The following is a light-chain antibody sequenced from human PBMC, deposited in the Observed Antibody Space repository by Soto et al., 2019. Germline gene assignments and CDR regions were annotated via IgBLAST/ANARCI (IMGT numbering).Light chain of an antibody. CDR3: QQYGNSPIT. Sequence: DIVLTQSPGPLSLSPGERATLACRASQSVTNNYLAWYQQKPGQAPRLLIDGASSRATGVPDRFSGTGSGTDFTLTISRLEPEDFAVFYCQQYGNSPITFGQGTRLE. J-gene: IGKJ5*01. CDR1: QSVTNNY. CDR2: GAS. V-gene: IGKV3-20*01.